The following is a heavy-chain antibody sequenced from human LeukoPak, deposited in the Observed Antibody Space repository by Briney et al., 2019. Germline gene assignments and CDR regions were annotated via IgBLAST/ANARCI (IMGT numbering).Heavy chain of an antibody. Sequence: ASAKVSCKAAGYTFTSYGIRWVRQAPGQGLEWMGWISAYNGNTNYARKLQGRVTMTTDTSTSTAYMELRNLRSADTAVYYCARDRDYGGTRIDDDWGQGTLVTVSS. CDR1: GYTFTSYG. J-gene: IGHJ4*02. D-gene: IGHD4-23*01. CDR3: ARDRDYGGTRIDDD. CDR2: ISAYNGNT. V-gene: IGHV1-18*01.